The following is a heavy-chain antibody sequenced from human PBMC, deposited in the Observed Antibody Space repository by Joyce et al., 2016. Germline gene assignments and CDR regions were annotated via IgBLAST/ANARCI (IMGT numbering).Heavy chain of an antibody. CDR1: GFTFISYA. Sequence: EVQLLESGGGLVQPGGSLRLSCAASGFTFISYAMSWVRQAPGKGLEWVSAIRGSGTSTYYADSVKGRFTISRDNSKNTLYLQMNSLRAEDTAVYYCAKALSPYYDYIWGSYLDAFDIWGQGTMVTVSS. CDR2: IRGSGTST. V-gene: IGHV3-23*01. D-gene: IGHD3-16*02. J-gene: IGHJ3*02. CDR3: AKALSPYYDYIWGSYLDAFDI.